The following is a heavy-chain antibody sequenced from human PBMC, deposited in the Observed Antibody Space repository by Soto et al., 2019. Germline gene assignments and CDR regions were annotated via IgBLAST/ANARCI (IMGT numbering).Heavy chain of an antibody. V-gene: IGHV4-59*08. J-gene: IGHJ6*03. CDR2: IYYSGST. CDR1: GGSISSYY. Sequence: SETLSLSCTVSGGSISSYYWSWIRQPPGKGLEWIGYIYYSGSTNYNPSLKSRVTISVDTSKNQFSLKLSSVTAADTAVYYCARTRYSGYDYYYYYYMDVWGKRTTVTGSS. CDR3: ARTRYSGYDYYYYYYMDV. D-gene: IGHD5-12*01.